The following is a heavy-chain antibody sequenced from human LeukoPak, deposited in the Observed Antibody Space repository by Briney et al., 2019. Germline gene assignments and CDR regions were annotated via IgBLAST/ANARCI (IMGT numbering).Heavy chain of an antibody. Sequence: ASVKVSCKASGGTFSSYAISWVRQAPGQGLEWMGGIIPIFGAANYAQKFQGRVTITADESTSTAYMELSSLRSEDTAVYYCARDFSSGGSGYWGQGTLVTVSS. CDR3: ARDFSSGGSGY. CDR1: GGTFSSYA. CDR2: IIPIFGAA. J-gene: IGHJ4*02. V-gene: IGHV1-69*01. D-gene: IGHD6-19*01.